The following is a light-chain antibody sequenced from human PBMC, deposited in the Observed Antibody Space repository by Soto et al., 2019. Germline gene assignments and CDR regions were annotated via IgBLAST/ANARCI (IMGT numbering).Light chain of an antibody. CDR3: CSSAPSRTFV. CDR1: SSAVGSYRL. V-gene: IGLV2-23*01. J-gene: IGLJ1*01. CDR2: EGS. Sequence: QSVLTQPASVSGSPGQSITISCTGSSSAVGSYRLVSWYQHHPGKVPKLIIYEGSKRPSGVSNRFSGSEPGNTASLTISGLQAEDEADYYCCSSAPSRTFVFGTGTKVHRP.